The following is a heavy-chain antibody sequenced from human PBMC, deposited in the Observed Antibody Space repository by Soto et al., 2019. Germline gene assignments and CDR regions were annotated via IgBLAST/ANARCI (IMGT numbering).Heavy chain of an antibody. J-gene: IGHJ6*03. V-gene: IGHV3-33*01. CDR2: IWNDGSNI. CDR1: GFTFSSYG. D-gene: IGHD4-17*01. CDR3: ARVPYSDNRYYFYHMDV. Sequence: GGSLRLSCAASGFTFSSYGMHWVRQAPDKGLEWVAVIWNDGSNIYYADSVKGRFTISRDNSKNTLYLQLNRLGAEDTAVYYCARVPYSDNRYYFYHMDVWGKGTTVTVSS.